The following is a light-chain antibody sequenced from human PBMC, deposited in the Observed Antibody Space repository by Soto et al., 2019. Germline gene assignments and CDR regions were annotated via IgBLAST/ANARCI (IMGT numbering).Light chain of an antibody. CDR1: SSDVGGYNY. J-gene: IGLJ1*01. CDR3: CSYAGPNV. V-gene: IGLV2-11*01. Sequence: QSVLTQPRSVSGSPGQSVTISCTGTSSDVGGYNYVSWYQHHPGKAPKLMIYDVNKRPSGVPDRFSGSQSGNTASLTISGLQAEDEADYYCCSYAGPNVFGTGTKVTLL. CDR2: DVN.